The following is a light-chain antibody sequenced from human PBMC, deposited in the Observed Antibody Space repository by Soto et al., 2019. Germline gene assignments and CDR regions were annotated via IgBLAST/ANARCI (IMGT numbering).Light chain of an antibody. CDR1: SSDVGSYNL. V-gene: IGLV2-23*01. Sequence: QSALTQPASVSGSPGQSITISCTGTSSDVGSYNLVSWYQQHPGKAPKLMIYEGSKRPSGVSNRFSGSKSGNTASLTISGLQAEDEADYYCCSYAVSRYVFGTGTKLTVL. CDR2: EGS. J-gene: IGLJ1*01. CDR3: CSYAVSRYV.